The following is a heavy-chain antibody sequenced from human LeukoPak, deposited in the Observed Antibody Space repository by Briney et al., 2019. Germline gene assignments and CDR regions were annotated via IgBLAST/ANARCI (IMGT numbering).Heavy chain of an antibody. CDR1: EYTFTAYY. J-gene: IGHJ3*02. Sequence: ASVKVSCKASEYTFTAYYMHWVRQAPGQGLEWMGWIDPERGDTNYAQKFQGRVTLTRDTSFSTAYMELSSLTSGDTAMYYCARDVPGYSTRFDIWGQGTMVTVSS. CDR2: IDPERGDT. V-gene: IGHV1-2*02. CDR3: ARDVPGYSTRFDI. D-gene: IGHD5-12*01.